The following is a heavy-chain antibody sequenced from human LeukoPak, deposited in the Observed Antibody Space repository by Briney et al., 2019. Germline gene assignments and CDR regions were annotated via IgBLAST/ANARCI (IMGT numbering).Heavy chain of an antibody. V-gene: IGHV1-69*01. CDR2: IIPIFGTA. D-gene: IGHD2-2*01. CDR3: ARLYDPPIGYCSSTSCSVPFDY. CDR1: GGTFISYA. J-gene: IGHJ4*02. Sequence: ASVKVSSKASGGTFISYAISWVRQAPGQGLEWMGGIIPIFGTANYAQKFQGRVTITADESTSTAYMELSSLRSEDTAVYYCARLYDPPIGYCSSTSCSVPFDYWGQGTLVSVSS.